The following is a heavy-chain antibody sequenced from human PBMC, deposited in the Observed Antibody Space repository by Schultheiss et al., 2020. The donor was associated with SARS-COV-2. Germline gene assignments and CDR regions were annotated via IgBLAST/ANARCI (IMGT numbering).Heavy chain of an antibody. CDR2: IYPGDSDT. CDR1: GYSFTSYW. D-gene: IGHD2-21*01. V-gene: IGHV5-51*01. Sequence: GESLKISCKGSGYSFTSYWIGWVRQMPGKGLEWMGIIYPGDSDTRYSPSFQGQVTISADKSISTAYLQWSSLKASDTAMYYCARPIPQDVGGHEGAFDIWGQGTMVTVSS. CDR3: ARPIPQDVGGHEGAFDI. J-gene: IGHJ3*02.